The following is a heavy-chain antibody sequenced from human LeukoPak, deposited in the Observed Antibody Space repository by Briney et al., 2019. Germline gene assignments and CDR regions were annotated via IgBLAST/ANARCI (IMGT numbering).Heavy chain of an antibody. CDR3: AREAPYYDFWSGSLPYFDY. D-gene: IGHD3-3*01. V-gene: IGHV4-59*01. CDR1: GGSISSYY. Sequence: SETLSLTCTVSGGSISSYYWSWIRQPPGKGLEWIGYMYYSGSTNYNPSLKSRVTISVDTSKNQFSLKLSSVTAADTAVYYCAREAPYYDFWSGSLPYFDYWGQGTLVTVSS. J-gene: IGHJ4*02. CDR2: MYYSGST.